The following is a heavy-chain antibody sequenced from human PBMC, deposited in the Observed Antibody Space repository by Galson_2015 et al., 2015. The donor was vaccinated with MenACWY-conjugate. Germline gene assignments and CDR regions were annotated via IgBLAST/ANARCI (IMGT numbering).Heavy chain of an antibody. J-gene: IGHJ2*01. CDR1: GGSISSYY. CDR3: ARDLGTEYSSPPWYFDL. Sequence: ETLSLTCTVSGGSISSYYWSWIRQPPGKGLEWIGYIYYSGSTNYNPSLKSRVTISVDTSKNQFSLKLSSVTAADTAVYYCARDLGTEYSSPPWYFDLWGRGTLVTVSS. D-gene: IGHD6-6*01. CDR2: IYYSGST. V-gene: IGHV4-59*01.